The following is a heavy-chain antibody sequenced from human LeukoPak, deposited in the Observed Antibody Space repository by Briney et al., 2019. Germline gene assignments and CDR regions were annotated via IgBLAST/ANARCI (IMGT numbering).Heavy chain of an antibody. J-gene: IGHJ6*02. CDR3: ARSSSSVNIESRYGLDV. CDR2: ISVNNGNT. V-gene: IGHV1-18*01. D-gene: IGHD6-6*01. CDR1: GYSLTSYG. Sequence: ASVKVSCKASGYSLTSYGVTWVRQAPGQSLEWMGWISVNNGNTQYAQKFEARVTLTADTSTNTLNMELRRLASDDTAIYYCARSSSSVNIESRYGLDVWGQGTTVTVSS.